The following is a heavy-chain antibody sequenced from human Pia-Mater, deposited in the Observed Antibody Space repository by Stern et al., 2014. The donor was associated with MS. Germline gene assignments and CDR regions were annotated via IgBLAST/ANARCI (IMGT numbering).Heavy chain of an antibody. V-gene: IGHV3-11*01. CDR2: ISSRGSSI. CDR3: ARSHSKWLVHDAFDI. J-gene: IGHJ3*02. CDR1: GFTFSDYY. Sequence: VQLVESGGGLVKLGGSLRLSCAAAGFTFSDYYMSWIRQAPGKGLEWVSSISSRGSSIYYADSVKGRFTISRDNAKNSLYLQMNSLRAEDTAVYYCARSHSKWLVHDAFDIWGQGTMVSVSS. D-gene: IGHD6-19*01.